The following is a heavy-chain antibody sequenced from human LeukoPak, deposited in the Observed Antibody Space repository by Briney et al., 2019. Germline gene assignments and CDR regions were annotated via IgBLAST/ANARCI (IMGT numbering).Heavy chain of an antibody. CDR2: ISDTGKT. Sequence: SETLSLTCNVSGASLSNYYWDWLRQPPGKGLEWIGYISDTGKTDSNPSLKSRVTISLDTSKNHFSLRLRSVTTADSAIYYCATAYYEPFATWGPGILVTVSS. V-gene: IGHV4-59*01. D-gene: IGHD2/OR15-2a*01. CDR3: ATAYYEPFAT. J-gene: IGHJ5*02. CDR1: GASLSNYY.